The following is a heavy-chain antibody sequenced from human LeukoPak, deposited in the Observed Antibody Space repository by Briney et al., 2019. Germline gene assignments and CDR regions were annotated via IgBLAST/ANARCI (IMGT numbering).Heavy chain of an antibody. CDR1: GYTYPSYW. V-gene: IGHV5-51*01. Sequence: GESLKISCKGSGYTYPSYWIGWVRQMPGKGLEWMGIIYPGDSDTSYSPSFQGQVTISGDKSISTAYLHWSSLKASDTAMYYCARLYCYGMDVWGQGTTVTVSS. J-gene: IGHJ6*02. CDR2: IYPGDSDT. CDR3: ARLYCYGMDV.